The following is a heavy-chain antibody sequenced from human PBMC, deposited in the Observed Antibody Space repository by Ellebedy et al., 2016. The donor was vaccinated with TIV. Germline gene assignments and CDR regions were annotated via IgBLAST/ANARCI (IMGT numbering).Heavy chain of an antibody. CDR3: ARDHRDGGSVATAYDY. J-gene: IGHJ4*02. V-gene: IGHV3-48*02. CDR2: ITSSGNII. D-gene: IGHD5-12*01. Sequence: GGSLRLXCAASGFTFSTYSMNWVRQAPGKGLEWVSFITSSGNIIHNADSVKGRFTISRDNARNSLYLQMSSLRDEDTAVYYCARDHRDGGSVATAYDYWGQGTLVTVSS. CDR1: GFTFSTYS.